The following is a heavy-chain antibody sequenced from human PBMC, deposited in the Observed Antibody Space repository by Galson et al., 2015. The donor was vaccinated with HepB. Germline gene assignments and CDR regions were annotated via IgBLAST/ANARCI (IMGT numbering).Heavy chain of an antibody. D-gene: IGHD1-26*01. CDR3: ARGSGPAAEPSYYYYGMDV. V-gene: IGHV3-33*08. CDR1: GFTFSSYG. Sequence: SLRLSCAASGFTFSSYGMHWVRQAPGKGLEWVAVIWYDGSNKYYADSVKGRFTISRDNSKNTLYLQMNSLRAENTAVYYCARGSGPAAEPSYYYYGMDVWGQGTTVTVSS. J-gene: IGHJ6*02. CDR2: IWYDGSNK.